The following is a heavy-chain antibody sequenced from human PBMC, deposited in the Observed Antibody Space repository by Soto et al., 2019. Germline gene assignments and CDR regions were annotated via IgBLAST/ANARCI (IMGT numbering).Heavy chain of an antibody. CDR3: AREAAGILNWFDP. Sequence: QVQLQESGPGLVKPSQTLSLTCTVSGGSISSGGYYWSWIRQHPGKGLEWIGYIYHSGSTYYNPSLTSRVTISVDTSKNHFSLKVSSVTAADTAVYYCAREAAGILNWFDPWGQGTLVTVSS. J-gene: IGHJ5*02. D-gene: IGHD6-25*01. V-gene: IGHV4-31*03. CDR1: GGSISSGGYY. CDR2: IYHSGST.